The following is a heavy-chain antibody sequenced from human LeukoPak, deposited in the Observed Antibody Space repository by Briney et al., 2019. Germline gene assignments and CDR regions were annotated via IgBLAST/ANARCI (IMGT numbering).Heavy chain of an antibody. D-gene: IGHD5-24*01. V-gene: IGHV4-39*07. CDR1: GGSIGTSSYY. CDR3: ARDRWLHFDY. Sequence: PSETLSLTCSVSGGSIGTSSYYWGWIRQPPGKGLEWIGGIHYSGSTYYNPSLKSRLTIALDTSKNQFSLKLTSVTAADTAVYYCARDRWLHFDYWGQGTLVTVSS. CDR2: IHYSGST. J-gene: IGHJ4*02.